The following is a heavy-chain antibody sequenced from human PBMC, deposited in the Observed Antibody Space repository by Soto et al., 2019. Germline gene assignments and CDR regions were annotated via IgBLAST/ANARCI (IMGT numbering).Heavy chain of an antibody. D-gene: IGHD4-4*01. CDR3: ARGAVTPNFDY. CDR1: GYSFFSYC. Sequence: SLYGSRKSSGYSFFSYCIPCVRQMPGKGLEWMGIIDPSDSDNRYSPSFHGQVTISADKSISTAYLQLSSLNASDTPMYYCARGAVTPNFDYWGLGTLLATSS. J-gene: IGHJ4*02. V-gene: IGHV5-51*01. CDR2: IDPSDSDN.